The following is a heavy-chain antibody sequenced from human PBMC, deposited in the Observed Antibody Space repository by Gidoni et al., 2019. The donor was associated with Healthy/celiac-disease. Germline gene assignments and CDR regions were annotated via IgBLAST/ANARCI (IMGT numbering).Heavy chain of an antibody. Sequence: QVQLQQWGAGLLKPSETLSVTCAVYGGSFSGYYWSWIRQPPGKGLEWMGEINHSGSTNYNPSLKSRVTISVDTSKNQFSLKLCSVTAADTAVYYCARGRRSVVVARSVSYYMDVWGKGTTVTVSS. CDR2: INHSGST. V-gene: IGHV4-34*01. J-gene: IGHJ6*03. D-gene: IGHD2-15*01. CDR3: ARGRRSVVVARSVSYYMDV. CDR1: GGSFSGYY.